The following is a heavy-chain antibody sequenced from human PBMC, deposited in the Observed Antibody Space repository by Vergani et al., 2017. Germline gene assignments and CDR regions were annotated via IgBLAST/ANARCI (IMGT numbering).Heavy chain of an antibody. V-gene: IGHV1-18*01. D-gene: IGHD3-3*01. J-gene: IGHJ5*02. CDR2: ISAYNGNT. CDR1: GYTFTSYG. CDR3: ARDRFLEWSSPFDP. Sequence: QVQLAQSGAEVKKPGASVKVSCKASGYTFTSYGISWVRQAPGQGLEWMGWISAYNGNTNYAQKLQGRVTMTTDTSTSPAYRELRSLRSDDTAVYYCARDRFLEWSSPFDPWGQGTLVTVSS.